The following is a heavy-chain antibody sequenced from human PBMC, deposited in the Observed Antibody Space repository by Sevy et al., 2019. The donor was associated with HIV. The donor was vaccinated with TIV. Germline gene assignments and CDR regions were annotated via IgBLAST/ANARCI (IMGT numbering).Heavy chain of an antibody. V-gene: IGHV3-23*01. J-gene: IGHJ4*02. D-gene: IGHD2-15*01. CDR3: AKFPELLFRLGYFDY. CDR1: GFTFSSYA. Sequence: GGSLRLSCAASGFTFSSYAMSWVRQAPGKGLEWVSAISGSGGSTYYADSVKGRFTISRDNSKNTLYLQMNSLRAEDTAVYYCAKFPELLFRLGYFDYWGQGTLVTVSS. CDR2: ISGSGGST.